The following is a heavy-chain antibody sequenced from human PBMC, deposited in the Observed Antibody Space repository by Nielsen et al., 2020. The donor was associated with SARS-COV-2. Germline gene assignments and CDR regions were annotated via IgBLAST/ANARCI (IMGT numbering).Heavy chain of an antibody. V-gene: IGHV3-11*06. CDR1: GFTFSDYY. Sequence: GGSLRLSCAASGFTFSDYYMSWIRQAPGKGLEWVSYISSSSSYTNYADSVKGRFTISRDNAKNSLYLQMNSLRAEDTAVYYCARNYYDSSGYYPGWFDPWGQGILVTVSS. CDR3: ARNYYDSSGYYPGWFDP. CDR2: ISSSSSYT. J-gene: IGHJ5*02. D-gene: IGHD3-22*01.